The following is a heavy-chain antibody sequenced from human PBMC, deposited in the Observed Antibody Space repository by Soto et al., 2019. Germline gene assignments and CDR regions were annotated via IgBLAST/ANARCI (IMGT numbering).Heavy chain of an antibody. CDR3: ARDTSYYYGWGVALLK. Sequence: QVQLQESGPGLVKPSGTLSLTCAVSGGSISSSNWWNWVRQPPGKGLEWIGEIHHSGSTNYNPSPKGRVTISIEKAKTQFPLRLTSGPAADTAMYYCARDTSYYYGWGVALLKGGQGTLFTVSS. D-gene: IGHD3-10*02. V-gene: IGHV4-4*02. CDR1: GGSISSSNW. CDR2: IHHSGST. J-gene: IGHJ4*02.